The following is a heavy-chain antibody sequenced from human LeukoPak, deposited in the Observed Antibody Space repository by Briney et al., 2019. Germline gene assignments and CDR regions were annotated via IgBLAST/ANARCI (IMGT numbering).Heavy chain of an antibody. Sequence: GGSLRLSCAASGFTFDDYAMHWVRQAPGKGLEWVSGISWNSGSIGYADSVKGRFTISRDNAKNSLYLQMNSLRAEDMALYYCAAGGCSSTSCSYFDYWGQGTLVTVSS. CDR3: AAGGCSSTSCSYFDY. D-gene: IGHD2-2*01. J-gene: IGHJ4*02. CDR1: GFTFDDYA. V-gene: IGHV3-9*03. CDR2: ISWNSGSI.